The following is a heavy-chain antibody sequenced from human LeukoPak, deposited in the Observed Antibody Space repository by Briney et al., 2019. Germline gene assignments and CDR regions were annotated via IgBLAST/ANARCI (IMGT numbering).Heavy chain of an antibody. CDR2: ISGRGGST. J-gene: IGHJ5*02. CDR3: AKDWLDYYDSSGSPSNWFDP. D-gene: IGHD3-22*01. V-gene: IGHV3-23*01. Sequence: GGSLRLSCAAPGFTFSSYAMSWVRQAPGKGLEWVSAISGRGGSTYYADSVKGRFTISRDNSKNTLYLQMNSLRAEDTGVYYCAKDWLDYYDSSGSPSNWFDPWGQGTLVTVSS. CDR1: GFTFSSYA.